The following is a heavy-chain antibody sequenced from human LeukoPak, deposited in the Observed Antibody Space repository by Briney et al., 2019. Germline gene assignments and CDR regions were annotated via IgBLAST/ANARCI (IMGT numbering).Heavy chain of an antibody. Sequence: SVKVSCKASGFTFSNSALQWVRQARGQGLEWIGWIIVDSGKTYDAKKFQGRVTTTRDMSTTTAYLELSSLRSEDTAVYYCAALGYAIFGVGDDAFDIWGQGTMVTVSS. CDR3: AALGYAIFGVGDDAFDI. D-gene: IGHD3-3*01. J-gene: IGHJ3*02. CDR1: GFTFSNSA. V-gene: IGHV1-58*01. CDR2: IIVDSGKT.